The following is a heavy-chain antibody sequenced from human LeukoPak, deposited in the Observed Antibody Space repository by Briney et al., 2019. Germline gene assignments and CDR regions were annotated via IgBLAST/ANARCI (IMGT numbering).Heavy chain of an antibody. V-gene: IGHV4-39*07. CDR3: PSTDGMWGSQVPGYSRGGYFDY. J-gene: IGHJ4*02. Sequence: SETLSLTCTVSGGSISSSSYYWGWIRQPPGKGLEWIGSIYYSGSTYYNPSLKSRVTISVDKSKNQFSLKLSSVTAADTAVYYCPSTDGMWGSQVPGYSRGGYFDYWGQGTLVTVSS. CDR2: IYYSGST. CDR1: GGSISSSSYY. D-gene: IGHD6-19*01.